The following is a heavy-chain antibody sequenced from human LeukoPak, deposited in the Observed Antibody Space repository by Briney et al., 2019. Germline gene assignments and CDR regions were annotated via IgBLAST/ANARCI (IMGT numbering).Heavy chain of an antibody. V-gene: IGHV1-18*01. J-gene: IGHJ4*02. D-gene: IGHD4-17*01. CDR2: ISAYNGNT. CDR1: GYTFTSYG. Sequence: GASVKVSCKASGYTFTSYGISWMRQAPGQGLEWMGWISAYNGNTNYAQKLQGRVTMTTDTSTSTAYMELRSLRSDDTAVYYCARGDDYGDYGYYFDYWGQGTLVTVSS. CDR3: ARGDDYGDYGYYFDY.